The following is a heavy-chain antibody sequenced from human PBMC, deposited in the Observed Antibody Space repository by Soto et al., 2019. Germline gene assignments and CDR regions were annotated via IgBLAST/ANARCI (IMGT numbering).Heavy chain of an antibody. CDR1: GYTFTSYY. Sequence: SVKVSCKASGYTFTSYYMHWVRQAPGQGLEWMGGIIPIFGTANYAQKFQGRVTITADESTSTAYMELSSLRSEDTAVYYCARVGDILTGYALYFDYWGQGTLVTVSS. CDR2: IIPIFGTA. V-gene: IGHV1-69*13. J-gene: IGHJ4*02. D-gene: IGHD3-9*01. CDR3: ARVGDILTGYALYFDY.